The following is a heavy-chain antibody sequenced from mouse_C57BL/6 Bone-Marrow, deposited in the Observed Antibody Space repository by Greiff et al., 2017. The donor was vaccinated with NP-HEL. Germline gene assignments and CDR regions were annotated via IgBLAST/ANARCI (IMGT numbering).Heavy chain of an antibody. CDR3: ARHYYSNYFDY. CDR1: GFIFSSYG. CDR2: ISSGGSYT. D-gene: IGHD2-5*01. J-gene: IGHJ2*01. V-gene: IGHV5-6*01. Sequence: EVQRVESGGDLVKPGGSLKLSCAASGFIFSSYGMSWVRQTTDKRLEWVATISSGGSYTYYPDTVKGRFTISRDNAKNTLDMQMSRLKSEDTAMYYCARHYYSNYFDYWGQGTTLTVSA.